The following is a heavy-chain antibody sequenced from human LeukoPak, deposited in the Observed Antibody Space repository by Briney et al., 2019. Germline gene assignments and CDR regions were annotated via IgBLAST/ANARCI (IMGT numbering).Heavy chain of an antibody. V-gene: IGHV3-74*01. CDR2: IASDGSST. Sequence: GGSLRLSCAASGFTFSSYWMNWVRQAPGKGLVWVSRIASDGSSTTYADSVKGRFSISRDNAKNTLYLQMNSLRVEDTAVYYCARGRPHGNDYWGQGTLVTVSS. J-gene: IGHJ4*02. D-gene: IGHD4-23*01. CDR1: GFTFSSYW. CDR3: ARGRPHGNDY.